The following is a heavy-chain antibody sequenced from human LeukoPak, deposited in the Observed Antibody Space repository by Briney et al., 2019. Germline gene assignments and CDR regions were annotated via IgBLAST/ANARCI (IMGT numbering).Heavy chain of an antibody. V-gene: IGHV1-69*05. D-gene: IGHD6-13*01. CDR1: GGTFSSYA. CDR3: ATSPARQLVLGWFDS. J-gene: IGHJ5*01. Sequence: ASVKVSCKASGGTFSSYAISWVRQAPGQGLEWMGGIIPIFGTANYAQKFQGRVTITTDESTSTAYMELSSLRTGDTAVYYCATSPARQLVLGWFDSWGQGTLVTVSS. CDR2: IIPIFGTA.